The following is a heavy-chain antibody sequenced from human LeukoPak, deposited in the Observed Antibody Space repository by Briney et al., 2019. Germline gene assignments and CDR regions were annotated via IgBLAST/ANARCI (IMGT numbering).Heavy chain of an antibody. Sequence: SETLSLTCAVYGGSFSGYYWSWIRQPPGKGLEWIGEINHSGSTNYNPSLESRVTISVDTSKNQFSLKLSSVTAADTAVYYCARGRAAGTTTPRRYNWFDPWGQGTLVTVSS. D-gene: IGHD6-13*01. CDR3: ARGRAAGTTTPRRYNWFDP. CDR1: GGSFSGYY. J-gene: IGHJ5*02. V-gene: IGHV4-34*01. CDR2: INHSGST.